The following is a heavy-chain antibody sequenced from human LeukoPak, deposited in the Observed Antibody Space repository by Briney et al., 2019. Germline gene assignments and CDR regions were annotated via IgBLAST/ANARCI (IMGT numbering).Heavy chain of an antibody. J-gene: IGHJ4*02. CDR1: GFTFSQYD. D-gene: IGHD3-16*01. Sequence: GRSLRLSCAASGFTFSQYDMHWVRQAPGKGLEWVANIKQDGSGKYYVDSVKGRFTISRDNAKNSLYLQMNSLRAEDTAVYYCARWFRGGIDYWGQGTLVTVSS. V-gene: IGHV3-7*01. CDR2: IKQDGSGK. CDR3: ARWFRGGIDY.